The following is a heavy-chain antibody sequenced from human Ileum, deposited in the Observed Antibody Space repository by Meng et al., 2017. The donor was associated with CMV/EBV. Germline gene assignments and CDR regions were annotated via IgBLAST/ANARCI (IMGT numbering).Heavy chain of an antibody. D-gene: IGHD2-8*01. J-gene: IGHJ4*02. V-gene: IGHV3-23*01. CDR2: ISISGVST. CDR1: GFIFSTYA. CDR3: AKKRVFSIGVPYFDF. Sequence: GASLKISCTASGFIFSTYAISWVRQAPGKGLEWVSGISISGVSTYYADSVRGRFTISRDNSKNTLYLQMNSLRAEDTAVYYCAKKRVFSIGVPYFDFWGQGTLVTVSS.